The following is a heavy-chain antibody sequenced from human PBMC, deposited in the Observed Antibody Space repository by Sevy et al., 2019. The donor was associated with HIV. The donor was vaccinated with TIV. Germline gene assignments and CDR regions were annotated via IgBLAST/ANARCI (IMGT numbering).Heavy chain of an antibody. V-gene: IGHV3-30*04. CDR1: GFTFSSYA. CDR3: ARDDFWSGYYIWGAFDI. J-gene: IGHJ3*02. D-gene: IGHD3-3*01. Sequence: GGSLRLSCAASGFTFSSYAMHWVRQAPGKGLEWVAVILYDGSNKYYSDSVKGRFTISRDNSKNTLYLQMNSLRAEDTAVYYCARDDFWSGYYIWGAFDIWGQGTMVTVSS. CDR2: ILYDGSNK.